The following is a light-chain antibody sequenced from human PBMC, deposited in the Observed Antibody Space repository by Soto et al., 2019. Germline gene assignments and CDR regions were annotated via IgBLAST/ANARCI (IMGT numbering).Light chain of an antibody. J-gene: IGKJ1*01. V-gene: IGKV3-20*01. CDR3: QQYGTSPWT. Sequence: EIVLKPSPGTLYLSPGERATLSCRASQSVSSNYLGWYQQKLGQAPRLLIYGASSRATGIPDRFSGSGSGTDFTLIISRREPEDFAVYFCQQYGTSPWTFGQGTKVETK. CDR1: QSVSSNY. CDR2: GAS.